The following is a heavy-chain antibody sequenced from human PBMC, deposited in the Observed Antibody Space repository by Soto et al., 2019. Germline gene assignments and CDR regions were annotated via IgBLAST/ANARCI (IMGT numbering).Heavy chain of an antibody. CDR3: ARENRVGDDAFDI. CDR2: IYSGGST. J-gene: IGHJ3*02. V-gene: IGHV3-66*01. CDR1: GFTVSSNY. D-gene: IGHD3-16*01. Sequence: GESLRLSCAASGFTVSSNYMSWVRQAPGKGLEWVSVIYSGGSTYYADSVKGRFTISRDNSKNTLYLQMNSLRAEDTAVYYCARENRVGDDAFDIWGQGTMVTVSS.